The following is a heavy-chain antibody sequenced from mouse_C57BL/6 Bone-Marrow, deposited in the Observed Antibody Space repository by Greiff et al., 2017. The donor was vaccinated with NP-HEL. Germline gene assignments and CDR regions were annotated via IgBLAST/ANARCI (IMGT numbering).Heavy chain of an antibody. V-gene: IGHV5-6*01. CDR3: ARPDYYGSSSAWFAY. D-gene: IGHD1-1*01. J-gene: IGHJ3*01. CDR2: ISSGGSYT. Sequence: EVKLMESGGDLVKPGGSLKLSCAASGFTFSSYGMSWVRQTPDKRLEWVATISSGGSYTYYPDSVKGRFTISRDNAKNTLYLQMSSLKSEDTAMYYCARPDYYGSSSAWFAYWGQGTLVTVSA. CDR1: GFTFSSYG.